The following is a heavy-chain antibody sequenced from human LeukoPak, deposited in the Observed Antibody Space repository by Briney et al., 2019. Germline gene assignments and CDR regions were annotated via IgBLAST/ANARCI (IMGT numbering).Heavy chain of an antibody. V-gene: IGHV3-11*01. J-gene: IGHJ6*02. D-gene: IGHD2-2*01. CDR1: GFTFSDYY. Sequence: GGSLRLSCAASGFTFSDYYMSWIRQAPGKGLEWVSYISSSGSTIYYADSVKGRFTISRDNAKNSLYLQMNSLRADDTAVYYCARGYCSSTSCYVRDYYGLDVWGQGTTVTVSS. CDR2: ISSSGSTI. CDR3: ARGYCSSTSCYVRDYYGLDV.